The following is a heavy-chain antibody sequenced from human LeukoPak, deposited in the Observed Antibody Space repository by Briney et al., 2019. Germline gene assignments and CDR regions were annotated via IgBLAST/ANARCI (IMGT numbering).Heavy chain of an antibody. J-gene: IGHJ5*02. CDR3: ASGYYDVLTGYYNWFDP. D-gene: IGHD3-9*01. CDR1: GGSISSSSYY. Sequence: SETLSLTCTVSGGSISSSSYYWGWIRQPPGKGLEWIWSIFYSGSTYYNPSLKSRVTISVDTSKNQFSLKLSSVTAADTAVYYCASGYYDVLTGYYNWFDPRGQGTLVTVSS. V-gene: IGHV4-39*01. CDR2: IFYSGST.